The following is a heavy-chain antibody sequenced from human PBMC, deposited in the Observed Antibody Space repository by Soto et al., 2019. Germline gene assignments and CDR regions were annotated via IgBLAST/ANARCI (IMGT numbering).Heavy chain of an antibody. Sequence: QVQLVQSGAEVKKPGASVKVSCKASGYSFSTYAVHWGRQAPGQRLEWMGGINGGHGNTKYSQKFQGRVTITMDTFASTAYMELSSLRSEDTAVYFCARGGYDYFMVVDYWGQGPLVTVSS. CDR2: INGGHGNT. V-gene: IGHV1-3*01. D-gene: IGHD5-12*01. CDR1: GYSFSTYA. J-gene: IGHJ4*02. CDR3: ARGGYDYFMVVDY.